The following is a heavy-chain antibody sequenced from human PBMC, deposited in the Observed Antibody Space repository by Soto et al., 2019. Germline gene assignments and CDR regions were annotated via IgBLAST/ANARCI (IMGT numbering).Heavy chain of an antibody. Sequence: QVQLVQSGAEEKKPGASVKVSCKASGYSFTSYAMHWVRQAPGQRLEWMGWINAGNGNTKYSQKFQGRVTITRETSASPAYMELSSLRSEDTAMYYCARAVAVAASCEYWGQGTRVNVSS. CDR3: ARAVAVAASCEY. CDR2: INAGNGNT. V-gene: IGHV1-3*05. J-gene: IGHJ4*02. CDR1: GYSFTSYA. D-gene: IGHD6-19*01.